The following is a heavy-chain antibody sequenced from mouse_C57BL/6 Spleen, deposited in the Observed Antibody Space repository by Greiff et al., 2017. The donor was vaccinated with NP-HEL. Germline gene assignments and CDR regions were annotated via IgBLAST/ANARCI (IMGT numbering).Heavy chain of an antibody. J-gene: IGHJ3*01. CDR3: ARAPYGSSLFAY. D-gene: IGHD1-1*01. V-gene: IGHV5-4*01. Sequence: EVQLVESGGGLVKPGGSLKLSCAASGFTFSSYAMSWVRQTPEKRLEWVATISDGGSYTYYPDNVKGRFTISRDNAKNNLYLQMSHLKSEDTAMYYCARAPYGSSLFAYWGQGTLVTVSA. CDR2: ISDGGSYT. CDR1: GFTFSSYA.